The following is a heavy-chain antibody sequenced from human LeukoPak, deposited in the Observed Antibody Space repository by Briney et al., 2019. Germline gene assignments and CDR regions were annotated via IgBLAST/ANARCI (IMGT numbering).Heavy chain of an antibody. V-gene: IGHV3-21*04. D-gene: IGHD3-22*01. CDR3: ARESVRRISMRAKGYFDY. J-gene: IGHJ4*02. CDR1: GFTFSSYS. Sequence: GGSLRLSCAASGFTFSSYSMNWVRQAPGKGLEWVSSISSSSSYIYYADSVKGRFTISRDNAKNTLFLQMDNLRADDTAIYYCARESVRRISMRAKGYFDYWGRGIRVTVSS. CDR2: ISSSSSYI.